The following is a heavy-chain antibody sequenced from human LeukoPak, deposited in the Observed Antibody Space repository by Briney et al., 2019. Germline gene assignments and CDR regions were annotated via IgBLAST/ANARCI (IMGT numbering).Heavy chain of an antibody. J-gene: IGHJ2*01. V-gene: IGHV3-30-3*01. Sequence: GRSLRLSCAASGFTFSNYAIHWVRQAPGKGLEWVAVISYDGSNKYYADSVKGRFTVSRDNSKNALYLQMNSLRAEDTAVYYCARARVDIAMFTWLNWYFDLRGRGTLVTVSS. CDR2: ISYDGSNK. D-gene: IGHD5-18*01. CDR1: GFTFSNYA. CDR3: ARARVDIAMFTWLNWYFDL.